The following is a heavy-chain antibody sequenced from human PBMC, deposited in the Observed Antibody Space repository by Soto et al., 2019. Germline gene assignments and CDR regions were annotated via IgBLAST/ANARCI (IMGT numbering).Heavy chain of an antibody. V-gene: IGHV4-59*08. CDR1: GGSISSYY. CDR2: IYYNGST. J-gene: IGHJ4*02. Sequence: QVQLQESGPGLVKPSETLSLTCTVSGGSISSYYWSWIRQPPGKGLEWIGYIYYNGSTNYNPSLKPRPTISADTSMSRFPLKRTSVTSADTAVYYCASPVQSLVTFDYWRQRTLVPVPS. D-gene: IGHD6-19*01. CDR3: ASPVQSLVTFDY.